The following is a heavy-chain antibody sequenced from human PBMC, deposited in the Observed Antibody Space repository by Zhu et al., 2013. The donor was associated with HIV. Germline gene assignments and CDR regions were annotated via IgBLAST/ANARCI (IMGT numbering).Heavy chain of an antibody. V-gene: IGHV4-39*07. CDR3: ARVCRTGYNWNYDSWFDP. Sequence: QVQLQESGPGLVKPSETLSLTCTVSGGSISISNTYWAWSRQPPGKGLEWIGSIFYSGTTYYNLSLKSRVTISVDTSKNQFSLKLSSVTAADTAVYYCARVCRTGYNWNYDSWFDPWGQGTLVTVSS. J-gene: IGHJ5*02. CDR2: IFYSGTT. CDR1: GGSISISNTY. D-gene: IGHD1-7*01.